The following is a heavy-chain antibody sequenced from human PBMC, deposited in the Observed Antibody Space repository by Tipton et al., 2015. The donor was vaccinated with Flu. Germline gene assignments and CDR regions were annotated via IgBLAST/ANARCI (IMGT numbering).Heavy chain of an antibody. CDR2: IHRSGST. CDR3: ARRPSGAVVAYYFDY. D-gene: IGHD2-15*01. J-gene: IGHJ4*02. Sequence: LRLSCAVSGDSIRNDYFWGWIRQPPGKGLEWIATIHRSGSTKYNPSLKSRVTISVDTSKNQFSLRVNSVTAADTAVYYCARRPSGAVVAYYFDYWGQGTLVTVSS. CDR1: GDSIRNDYF. V-gene: IGHV4-38-2*01.